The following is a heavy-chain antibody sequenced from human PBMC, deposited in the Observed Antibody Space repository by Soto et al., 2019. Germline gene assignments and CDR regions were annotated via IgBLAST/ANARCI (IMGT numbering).Heavy chain of an antibody. D-gene: IGHD3-3*01. CDR3: ASSRGGDFWSHWFDP. Sequence: QVQLVESGGGLVKPGGSLRLSCAASGFTFSDYYMSWIRQAPGKGLEWVSYISSSGSTIYYADSVKGRFSISRYNAKNSLYRQMNSLRAEDTSVYYCASSRGGDFWSHWFDPWGQGTLVTVSS. J-gene: IGHJ5*02. CDR1: GFTFSDYY. V-gene: IGHV3-11*01. CDR2: ISSSGSTI.